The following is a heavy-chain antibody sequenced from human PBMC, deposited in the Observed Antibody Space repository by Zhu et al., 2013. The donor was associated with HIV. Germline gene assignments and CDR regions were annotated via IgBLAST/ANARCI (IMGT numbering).Heavy chain of an antibody. CDR3: VKDIHFGSTSYYFDY. J-gene: IGHJ4*02. V-gene: IGHV3-9*01. Sequence: VQLVESGGGLVQPGRSLRLSCAASGFTFDDYAMHWVRQTPMKGLEWVSGISWNSVSIAYADSVKGRFTISRDNAKNSLHLQMNSLRSDDTALYYCVKDIHFGSTSYYFDYWGQGALVTVSS. D-gene: IGHD2-2*01. CDR2: ISWNSVSI. CDR1: GFTFDDYA.